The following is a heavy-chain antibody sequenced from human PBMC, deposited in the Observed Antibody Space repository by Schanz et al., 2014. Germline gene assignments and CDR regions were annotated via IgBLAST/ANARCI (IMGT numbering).Heavy chain of an antibody. CDR2: INSVGSNT. CDR3: ARDGYSVVVISPTESFDI. J-gene: IGHJ3*02. CDR1: GFTFSSHW. Sequence: EVQLVQSGGGLVQPGGSLRLSCAASGFTFSSHWMHWVRQDPGKGLVWVARINSVGSNTDYADSVTGRFTISRDNAKNTLYLQMNSLRAEDTAVYYCARDGYSVVVISPTESFDIWGQGTMVTV. V-gene: IGHV3-74*01. D-gene: IGHD2-21*01.